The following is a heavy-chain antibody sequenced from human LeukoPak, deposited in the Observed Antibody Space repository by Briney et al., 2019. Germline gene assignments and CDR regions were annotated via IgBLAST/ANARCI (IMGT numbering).Heavy chain of an antibody. V-gene: IGHV3-30*18. Sequence: GGSLRLSCAASGFTFSSYGMHWVRQAPGKGLEWVAVISYDGNNKYYADSVKGRFTISRDNSKNTLYLQMNSLRAEDTAVYYCAKDRSDDILTGYFDYWGQGTLVTVSS. CDR1: GFTFSSYG. CDR3: AKDRSDDILTGYFDY. J-gene: IGHJ4*02. D-gene: IGHD3-9*01. CDR2: ISYDGNNK.